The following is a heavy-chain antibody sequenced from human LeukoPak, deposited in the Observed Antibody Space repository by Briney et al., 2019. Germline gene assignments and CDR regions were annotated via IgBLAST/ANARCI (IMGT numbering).Heavy chain of an antibody. V-gene: IGHV1-18*01. J-gene: IGHJ3*02. D-gene: IGHD3-10*01. Sequence: ASVKVSCKASGYTFTSYGISWVRQAPGQGLEWMGWISAYNGNTNYAQKLQGRVTMTTDTSTSTAYMELRSLRSDDTAVYYCAKRLRGGPTGAFEIWGQGTMVTVSS. CDR1: GYTFTSYG. CDR2: ISAYNGNT. CDR3: AKRLRGGPTGAFEI.